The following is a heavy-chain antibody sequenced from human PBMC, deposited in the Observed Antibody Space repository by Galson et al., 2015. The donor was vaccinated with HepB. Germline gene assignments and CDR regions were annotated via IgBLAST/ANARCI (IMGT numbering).Heavy chain of an antibody. J-gene: IGHJ6*02. D-gene: IGHD1-14*01. Sequence: SLRLSCAASGFTFNTHAMHWVRQAPGKGLEWVAVVSYSESYQYYADSVKGRFTISRDNSRNTVFLHMNSLSGEDTAVYYCAKDRQYANPWETGFYHSGLDVWGQGTAVTVSS. CDR1: GFTFNTHA. CDR3: AKDRQYANPWETGFYHSGLDV. V-gene: IGHV3-30*04. CDR2: VSYSESYQ.